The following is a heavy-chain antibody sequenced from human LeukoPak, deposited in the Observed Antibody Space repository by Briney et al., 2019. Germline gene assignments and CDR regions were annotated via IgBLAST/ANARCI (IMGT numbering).Heavy chain of an antibody. CDR1: GGTFTSYA. CDR3: ASWYSSSYDY. Sequence: GASVKVSCKASGGTFTSYAISWVRQAPGQGLEWMGGIIPIFGTANYAQKFQGRVTITADESTSTAYMELSSLRSEDTAVYYCASWYSSSYDYWGQGTLVTVSS. J-gene: IGHJ4*02. CDR2: IIPIFGTA. D-gene: IGHD6-6*01. V-gene: IGHV1-69*13.